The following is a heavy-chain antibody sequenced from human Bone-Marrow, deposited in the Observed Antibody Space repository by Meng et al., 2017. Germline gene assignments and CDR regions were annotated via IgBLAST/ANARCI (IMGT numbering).Heavy chain of an antibody. Sequence: ASVKVSCKPSGYNFPDYWLHWVRQAPGQGLEWMGWINPNSGGTNYAQKFQGRVTMTRDTSISTAYMELSRLRSDDTAVYYCARDTGWFDPWGQGTLVTVSS. V-gene: IGHV1-2*02. D-gene: IGHD4-11*01. CDR2: INPNSGGT. CDR3: ARDTGWFDP. CDR1: GYNFPDYW. J-gene: IGHJ5*02.